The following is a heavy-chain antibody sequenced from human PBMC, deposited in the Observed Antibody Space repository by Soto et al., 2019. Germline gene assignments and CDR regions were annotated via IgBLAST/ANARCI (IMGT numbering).Heavy chain of an antibody. J-gene: IGHJ5*02. CDR3: AKAKWADALAASGLVDR. V-gene: IGHV3-23*01. CDR1: GFTFSNFA. D-gene: IGHD6-25*01. Sequence: EVHLLESGGGLVQPGGSLRLSCAASGFTFSNFAMSWVRQAPGKGLGWVSLISDSGGRTFYADSVKGRFAIARNKSKGTLHLQMNSLRAADTAIYSCAKAKWADALAASGLVDRWGQGALVTVSS. CDR2: ISDSGGRT.